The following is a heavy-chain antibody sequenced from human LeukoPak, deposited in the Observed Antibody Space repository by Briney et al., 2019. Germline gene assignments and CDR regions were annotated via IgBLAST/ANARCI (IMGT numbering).Heavy chain of an antibody. J-gene: IGHJ4*02. CDR3: TRVRGYFDSSGSHHYYFDY. CDR1: GFTFRSYW. Sequence: PGGSLRLSCAASGFTFRSYWMSWVRQAPGKGLEWVANIKQDGSEKYYVDSVKGRFTISRDNAKNSLYLQMSSLRAEDTAVFYCTRVRGYFDSSGSHHYYFDYWGQGTLVTVSS. D-gene: IGHD3-22*01. V-gene: IGHV3-7*05. CDR2: IKQDGSEK.